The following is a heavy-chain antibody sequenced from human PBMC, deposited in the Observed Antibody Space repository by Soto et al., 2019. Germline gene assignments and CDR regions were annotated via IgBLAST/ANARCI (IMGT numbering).Heavy chain of an antibody. CDR2: IYDNGDT. J-gene: IGHJ3*02. CDR1: GGSIGSGDNY. CDR3: VSAYDYGATKNDGFDI. D-gene: IGHD3-16*01. V-gene: IGHV4-31*03. Sequence: QVQLQESGPGLVKPSQTLSLTCTVSGGSIGSGDNYWTWIRQHPGRGLEWIGYIYDNGDTYYNPSLKSRFTISADTSKNQFSLRLSSVTAADSAVYYCVSAYDYGATKNDGFDIWGQGTLVTVSS.